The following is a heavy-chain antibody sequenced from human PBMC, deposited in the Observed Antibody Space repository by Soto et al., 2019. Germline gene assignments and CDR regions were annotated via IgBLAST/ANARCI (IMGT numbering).Heavy chain of an antibody. CDR2: ITWGGSEK. CDR1: GFTFSGYA. V-gene: IGHV3-30*04. J-gene: IGHJ6*02. D-gene: IGHD5-18*01. Sequence: PGGSLRLSCAASGFTFSGYAMHWVRQAPGKGLEWVADITWGGSEKYYADSVKGRFTISRDNAKTSLYLQMNSLRAEDTAVYYCARARAVDTALALLYSSGMHLWGQGTTATVS. CDR3: ARARAVDTALALLYSSGMHL.